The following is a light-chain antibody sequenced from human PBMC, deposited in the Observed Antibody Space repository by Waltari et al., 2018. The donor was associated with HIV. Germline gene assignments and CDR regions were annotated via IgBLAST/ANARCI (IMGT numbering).Light chain of an antibody. CDR1: TSDIGSYNR. V-gene: IGLV2-18*02. CDR2: EVN. J-gene: IGLJ3*02. CDR3: SSYTTSSTWV. Sequence: QSALTQPPSVSGSLGHSVTLSCTGTTSDIGSYNRVSWYQQPPGTAPKLILYEVNHRASGVPVRCSGSKSGNTASLTIAGLQAEDETDYFCSSYTTSSTWVFGGGTRLTVL.